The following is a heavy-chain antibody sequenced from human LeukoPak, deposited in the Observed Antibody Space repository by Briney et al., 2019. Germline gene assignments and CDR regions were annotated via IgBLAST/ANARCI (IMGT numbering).Heavy chain of an antibody. D-gene: IGHD5-18*01. CDR1: GGSFSGYY. V-gene: IGHV4-34*01. Sequence: SETLSLTCAVYGGSFSGYYWSWIRQPPGKGLEWIGEINHSGSTNYNPSLKSRVTISVDTSKNQFSLKLSSVTAADTAVYYCAYSYGSAPFDYWGQGTLATVSS. J-gene: IGHJ4*02. CDR2: INHSGST. CDR3: AYSYGSAPFDY.